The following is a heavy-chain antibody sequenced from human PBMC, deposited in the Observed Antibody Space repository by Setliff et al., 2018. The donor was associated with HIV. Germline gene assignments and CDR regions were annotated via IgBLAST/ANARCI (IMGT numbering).Heavy chain of an antibody. CDR3: ARGFYGDYYFDY. J-gene: IGHJ4*02. CDR1: GYSFTSYW. CDR2: IDPSNSNT. D-gene: IGHD4-17*01. V-gene: IGHV5-10-1*01. Sequence: GESLKISCKGSGYSFTSYWISWVRQMPGKGLEWMGRIDPSNSNTNYSPSFQGHVTISADESISTAYLQWSSLKASDTAMYYCARGFYGDYYFDYWGQGTLVTVSS.